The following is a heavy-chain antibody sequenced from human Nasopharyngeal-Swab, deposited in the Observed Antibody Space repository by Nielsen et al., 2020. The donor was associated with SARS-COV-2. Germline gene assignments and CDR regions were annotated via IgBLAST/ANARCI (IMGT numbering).Heavy chain of an antibody. V-gene: IGHV4-34*01. Sequence: WIRQSPGKGLEWVGEINHSGSTNYNPSLKSRVTISVNTSKNQFSLKLSPVTAADTAVYYCARGRDIVIVPAAGVAFDYWGQGTLVTVSS. CDR2: INHSGST. CDR3: ARGRDIVIVPAAGVAFDY. D-gene: IGHD2-2*01. J-gene: IGHJ4*02.